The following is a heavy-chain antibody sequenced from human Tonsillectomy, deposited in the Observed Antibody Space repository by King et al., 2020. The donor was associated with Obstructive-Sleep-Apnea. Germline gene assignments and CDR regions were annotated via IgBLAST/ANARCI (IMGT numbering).Heavy chain of an antibody. CDR2: IYYSVST. CDR1: GGSISRDCYY. V-gene: IGHV4-31*03. D-gene: IGHD3-10*01. CDR3: ARGSPYYFDY. J-gene: IGHJ4*02. Sequence: VQLQESGPGLVKPSQTLSLTCIVSGGSISRDCYYWSWIRHHPGKGLEWIANIYYSVSTYYNPSPKSRGTIPVESSKNQMSLRLSSMTAADTAVYYCARGSPYYFDYWGQGTLVTVSS.